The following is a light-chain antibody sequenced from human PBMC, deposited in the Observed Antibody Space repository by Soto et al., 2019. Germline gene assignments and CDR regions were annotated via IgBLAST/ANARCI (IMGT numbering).Light chain of an antibody. J-gene: IGLJ1*01. CDR1: SSDVGTFNF. CDR2: EGT. V-gene: IGLV2-23*01. CDR3: CSYAGTRTSWV. Sequence: QSVLTQPASVSGFLGQSITMSCTGSSSDVGTFNFVSWFQQHPGKAPKLLIFEGTKRPSGVSDRFSGSKSGNTASLTISGLQAEDEADYHCCSYAGTRTSWVFGTGTKLTVL.